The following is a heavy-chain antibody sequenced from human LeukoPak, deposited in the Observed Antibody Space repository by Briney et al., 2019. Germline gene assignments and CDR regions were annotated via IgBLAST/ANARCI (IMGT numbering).Heavy chain of an antibody. J-gene: IGHJ4*02. CDR3: ARAGGVAAAGRYYFDY. D-gene: IGHD6-13*01. CDR2: IYYSGST. V-gene: IGHV4-59*01. CDR1: GGSLSSYY. Sequence: SETLSLTCTVSGGSLSSYYWSWVRPPPGKGLEWVGYIYYSGSTNYNPSLKSRVTISVDTSKNQFSLKLSSVPAADTAVYYCARAGGVAAAGRYYFDYWGQGTLVTVSS.